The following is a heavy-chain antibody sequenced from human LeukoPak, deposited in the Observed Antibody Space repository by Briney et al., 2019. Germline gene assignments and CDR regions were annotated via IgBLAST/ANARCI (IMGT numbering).Heavy chain of an antibody. V-gene: IGHV3-7*01. D-gene: IGHD3/OR15-3a*01. CDR2: LNQYGNDK. CDR3: SRDLGTGRPHDF. CDR1: GFTFSSYW. J-gene: IGHJ4*02. Sequence: GGSLRLSCAASGFTFSSYWMTWVRQAPGKGLEWVANLNQYGNDKYYADSARGRFTISRDNARDSLYLQMNSLRAEDTALYYCSRDLGTGRPHDFWGQGTLVTVSS.